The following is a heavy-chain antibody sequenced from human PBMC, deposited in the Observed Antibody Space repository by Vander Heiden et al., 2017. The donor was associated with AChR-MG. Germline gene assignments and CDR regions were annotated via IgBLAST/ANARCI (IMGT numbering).Heavy chain of an antibody. CDR1: GGSISSGGYY. CDR2: IYYSGST. CDR3: ARYYGDYEGWFDP. D-gene: IGHD4-17*01. V-gene: IGHV4-31*03. J-gene: IGHJ5*02. Sequence: CTVSGGSISSGGYYWSWIRQHPGKGLEWIWYIYYSGSTYYNPSLKSRVTISIDTSKNQFSLKVISVTAADTAVYYCARYYGDYEGWFDPWGQGTLVTVSS.